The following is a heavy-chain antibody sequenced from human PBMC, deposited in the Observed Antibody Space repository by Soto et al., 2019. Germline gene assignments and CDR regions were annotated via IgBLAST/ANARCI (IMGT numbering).Heavy chain of an antibody. Sequence: SETLSLTCTVSGVSSSSYFWSWIRQPPGKGLEWIGYIYYSGSTNYNPSLKSRVTMSLDTSKNQFSLKLSSVSPADTAVYYCARRYGPSFDYWGQGTLVTVSS. CDR2: IYYSGST. CDR1: GVSSSSYF. CDR3: ARRYGPSFDY. J-gene: IGHJ4*02. D-gene: IGHD4-17*01. V-gene: IGHV4-59*01.